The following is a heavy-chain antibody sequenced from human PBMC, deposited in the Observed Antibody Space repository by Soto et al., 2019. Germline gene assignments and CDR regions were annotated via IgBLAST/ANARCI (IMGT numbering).Heavy chain of an antibody. Sequence: ASVKVSCKVSGYTLTELSMHWVRQAPGKGLEWMGGFDPEDGETIYAQKFQGRVTMTEDTSTDTAYMELSSLRSEDTAVYYCATFTMIVVVINPYFDYWGQGTLVTV. D-gene: IGHD3-22*01. J-gene: IGHJ4*02. CDR3: ATFTMIVVVINPYFDY. V-gene: IGHV1-24*01. CDR1: GYTLTELS. CDR2: FDPEDGET.